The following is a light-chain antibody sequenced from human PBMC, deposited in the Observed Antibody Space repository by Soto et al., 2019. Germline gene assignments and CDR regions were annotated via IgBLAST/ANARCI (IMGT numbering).Light chain of an antibody. CDR1: QSISITS. V-gene: IGKV3-20*01. CDR2: GAS. CDR3: QQYGSSPFT. J-gene: IGKJ5*01. Sequence: EIVLTQSPGTLSFSLGERATLSCSVSQSISITSLAWYQQKPGQAPRLLIYGASTRATGVPDRFSGSESGTDFNLSISRLEPEDFVVYYCQQYGSSPFTFGQGTRLEIK.